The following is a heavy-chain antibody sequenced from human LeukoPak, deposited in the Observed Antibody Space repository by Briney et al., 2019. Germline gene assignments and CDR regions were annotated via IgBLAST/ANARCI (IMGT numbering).Heavy chain of an antibody. CDR1: GFTFSSYA. J-gene: IGHJ4*02. CDR2: ISGSGGST. D-gene: IGHD3-22*01. CDR3: AKYHGSFYDSSGYYLG. Sequence: GGSLRLSCAASGFTFSSYAMSWVRQAPGKGLEWVSAISGSGGSTYYADSVKGRFTISRDNSKNTLYLQMNSLRAEDTPVYYCAKYHGSFYDSSGYYLGWGQGTLVTVSS. V-gene: IGHV3-23*01.